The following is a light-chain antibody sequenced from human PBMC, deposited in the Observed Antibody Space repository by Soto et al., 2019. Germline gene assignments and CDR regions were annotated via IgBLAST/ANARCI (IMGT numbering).Light chain of an antibody. CDR3: QQRYSTPQT. V-gene: IGKV1-39*01. CDR2: AAS. J-gene: IGKJ1*01. CDR1: QSISSY. Sequence: DLPMTQSPSSLSASVGDRVTITCRASQSISSYLNWYQQKPGKAPKLLIYAASSLQSGVPSRFSGSGSGTDFTLTISSLQPEDFATYYCQQRYSTPQTFGQGTKVDIK.